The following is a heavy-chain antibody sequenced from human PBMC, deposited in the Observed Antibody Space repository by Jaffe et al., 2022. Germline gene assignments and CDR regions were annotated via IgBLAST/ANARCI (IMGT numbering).Heavy chain of an antibody. V-gene: IGHV4-39*01. CDR2: IYYSGST. CDR3: ARPHAIAAAGAFDY. Sequence: QLQLQESGPGLVKPSETLSLTCTVSGGSISSSSYYWGWIRQPPGKGLEWIGSIYYSGSTYYNPSLKSRVTISVDTSKNQFSLKLSSVTAADTAVYYCARPHAIAAAGAFDYWGQGTLVTVSS. CDR1: GGSISSSSYY. J-gene: IGHJ4*02. D-gene: IGHD6-13*01.